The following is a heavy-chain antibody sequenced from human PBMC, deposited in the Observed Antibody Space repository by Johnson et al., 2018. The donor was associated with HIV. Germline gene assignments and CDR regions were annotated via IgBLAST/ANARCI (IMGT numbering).Heavy chain of an antibody. D-gene: IGHD3-16*01. V-gene: IGHV3-53*01. CDR2: IYSDDST. Sequence: VQLVESGGGLIQPGGSLRLSCAASGFTVSSNCMTWVRQAPGKGLEWVSVIYSDDSTYYADSVKGRFTISRDNAKNSLYLQMNSLRAEDTALYYCARDRGYVWGVTGDASDIWGQGTMVTVSS. CDR3: ARDRGYVWGVTGDASDI. J-gene: IGHJ3*02. CDR1: GFTVSSNC.